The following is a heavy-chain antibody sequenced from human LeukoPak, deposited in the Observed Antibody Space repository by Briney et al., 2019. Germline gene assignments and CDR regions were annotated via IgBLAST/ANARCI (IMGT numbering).Heavy chain of an antibody. V-gene: IGHV4-30-2*01. Sequence: SETLSLTCTVSGCSISSSYSYWSWIRQPPGKGLEWIGYIYHSGSTYYNPSLKSRVTISVDRSKNQFSLKLSSVTAADTAVYYCARVGKGYYFDYWGQGTLVTVSS. CDR3: ARVGKGYYFDY. CDR2: IYHSGST. CDR1: GCSISSSYSY. D-gene: IGHD2-15*01. J-gene: IGHJ4*02.